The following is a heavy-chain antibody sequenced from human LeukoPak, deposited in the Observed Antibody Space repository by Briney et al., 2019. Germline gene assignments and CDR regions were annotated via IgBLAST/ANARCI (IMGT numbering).Heavy chain of an antibody. J-gene: IGHJ5*02. CDR2: IYYSGST. D-gene: IGHD4-11*01. Sequence: PSETLSLTCTVSGGSISSYYWSWIRQPPGKGLEWIGYIYYSGSTNYNPSLKSRVTISVDTSKNQFSLKLSSVTAADTAVYYCAGIRYSNYHIAWGQGTLVTVSS. CDR1: GGSISSYY. V-gene: IGHV4-59*01. CDR3: AGIRYSNYHIA.